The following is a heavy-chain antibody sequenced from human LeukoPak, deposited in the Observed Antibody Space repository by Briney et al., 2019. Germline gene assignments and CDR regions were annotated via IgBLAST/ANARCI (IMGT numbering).Heavy chain of an antibody. Sequence: GASVKVSCKASGYTFTSYGISWVRQAPGQGLEWMGWISAYNGNTNYAQKLQGRVTMTTDTSTSTAYMELRSLRSDDTAVYYCARGEGYCSGGSCYPAFDYWGQGTLVTVSS. J-gene: IGHJ4*02. CDR3: ARGEGYCSGGSCYPAFDY. CDR2: ISAYNGNT. V-gene: IGHV1-18*01. D-gene: IGHD2-15*01. CDR1: GYTFTSYG.